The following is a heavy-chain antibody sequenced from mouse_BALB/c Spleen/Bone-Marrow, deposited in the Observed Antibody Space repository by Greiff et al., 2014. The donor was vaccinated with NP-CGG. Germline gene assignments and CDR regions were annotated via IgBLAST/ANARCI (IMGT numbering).Heavy chain of an antibody. D-gene: IGHD1-1*01. CDR1: GFNIKDTF. J-gene: IGHJ1*01. CDR3: TKPSFYYGSSYWYFDV. V-gene: IGHV14-3*02. Sequence: EVQLVESGAELVKPGASVKLSCTASGFNIKDTFMHWVKQRPEQGLEWIGRIDPANGDTKYDPKFQGKATITADASSNTAYLQLLSLTSEDTAVYYCTKPSFYYGSSYWYFDVWGAGTTVTVSS. CDR2: IDPANGDT.